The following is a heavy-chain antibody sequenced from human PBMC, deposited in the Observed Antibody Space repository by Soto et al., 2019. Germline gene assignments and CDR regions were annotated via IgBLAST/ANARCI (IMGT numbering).Heavy chain of an antibody. Sequence: EVQLLESGGGLVQPGGSLRLSCAASGFTFSSYAMSWVRQAPGKGLEWVSAISGSGGSTYYADSVKGRFTISRDNSKNTLYLHMNSLRAEDTAVYYCAKLYSSSSGEDYWGQGTLVTVSS. D-gene: IGHD6-6*01. J-gene: IGHJ4*02. CDR1: GFTFSSYA. CDR2: ISGSGGST. CDR3: AKLYSSSSGEDY. V-gene: IGHV3-23*01.